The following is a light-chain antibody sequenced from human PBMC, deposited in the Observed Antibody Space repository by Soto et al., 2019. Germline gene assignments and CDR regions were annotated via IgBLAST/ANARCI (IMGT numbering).Light chain of an antibody. J-gene: IGKJ3*01. CDR1: QSVSSY. CDR3: QQRSNWPPFLT. Sequence: EIVLTQSPATLSLSPGERATLSCRASQSVSSYLAWYQQKPGQAPRLLIYDASNRATGIPARFSGSGSGTAFTLTISSLEPEDFAVYYCQQRSNWPPFLTFGPGTKVDIK. V-gene: IGKV3-11*01. CDR2: DAS.